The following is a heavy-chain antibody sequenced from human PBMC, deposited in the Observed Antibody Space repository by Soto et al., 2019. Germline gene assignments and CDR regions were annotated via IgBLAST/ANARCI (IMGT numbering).Heavy chain of an antibody. V-gene: IGHV3-33*01. CDR3: ARDNKGRYCSSTSCYGFDY. D-gene: IGHD2-2*01. Sequence: QVQLVESGGGVVQPGRSLRLSCAASGFTFSSYGMHWVRQAPGKGLEWVAVIWYDGSNKYYADSVKGRFTISRDNSKNTLHLQMNSLRAEDTAVYYCARDNKGRYCSSTSCYGFDYWGQGTLVTVSS. CDR1: GFTFSSYG. J-gene: IGHJ4*02. CDR2: IWYDGSNK.